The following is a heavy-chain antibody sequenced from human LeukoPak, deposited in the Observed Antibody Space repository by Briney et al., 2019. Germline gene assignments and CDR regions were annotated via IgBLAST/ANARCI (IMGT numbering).Heavy chain of an antibody. D-gene: IGHD2-2*01. CDR1: GVSISSGGYY. CDR2: IYHSGST. Sequence: SETLSLTCTVSGVSISSGGYYWSWIRQPPGKGLEWIGYIYHSGSTYYNPSLKSRVTISVDTSKNQFSLRLSSVTAADTAVYYCASNQLFLTGYYYYMDVWGKGTTVTVSS. J-gene: IGHJ6*03. CDR3: ASNQLFLTGYYYYMDV. V-gene: IGHV4-30-2*01.